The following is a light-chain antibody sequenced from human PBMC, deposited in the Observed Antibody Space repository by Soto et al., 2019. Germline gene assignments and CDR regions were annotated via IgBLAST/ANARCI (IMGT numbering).Light chain of an antibody. CDR3: QQYGSSKWT. Sequence: ENVLTQSPGILSLSPGEGATLSCRASQSVSSNYLAWYQQKPGQAPRFLIYGASSRATGIPDRFSGSGSGTDFTLTISRLEPEDFAVYYCQQYGSSKWTFGQGTKVEIK. V-gene: IGKV3-20*01. CDR2: GAS. J-gene: IGKJ1*01. CDR1: QSVSSNY.